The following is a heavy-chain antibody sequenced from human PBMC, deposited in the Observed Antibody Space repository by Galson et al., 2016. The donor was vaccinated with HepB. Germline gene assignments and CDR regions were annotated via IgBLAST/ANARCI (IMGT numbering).Heavy chain of an antibody. V-gene: IGHV3-74*01. CDR2: IGGDGSST. J-gene: IGHJ6*02. CDR1: GFSNRYW. CDR3: ARGSHYGMDV. Sequence: SLRLSCAASGFSNRYWMHWVRQAPGKGLVWVSRIGGDGSSTSYADSVQGRFGISRDNAKNTLYLHMTSLTVEDTSVYFCARGSHYGMDVWGQGTTVTVSS.